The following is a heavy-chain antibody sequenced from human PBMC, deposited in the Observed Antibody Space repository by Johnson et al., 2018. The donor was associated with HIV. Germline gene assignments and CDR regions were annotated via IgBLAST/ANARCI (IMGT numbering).Heavy chain of an antibody. D-gene: IGHD4-17*01. CDR3: ARVRGGARHGDIDS. J-gene: IGHJ3*02. CDR1: GFTFSSYA. Sequence: QMLLVESGGGVVQPGRSLRLSCAASGFTFSSYALHWVRQAPGKGLEWVAVISYDGSNKYYADSVKGRFTISRDNSKNTLYLQMNSLRTEDTAVDYCARVRGGARHGDIDSWGQGTMVTVSS. V-gene: IGHV3-30*14. CDR2: ISYDGSNK.